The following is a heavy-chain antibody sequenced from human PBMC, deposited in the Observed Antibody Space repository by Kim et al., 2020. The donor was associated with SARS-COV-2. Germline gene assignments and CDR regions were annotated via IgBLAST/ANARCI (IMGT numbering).Heavy chain of an antibody. V-gene: IGHV1-3*01. CDR3: ARGHNGYFDY. CDR2: T. D-gene: IGHD2-8*01. J-gene: IGHJ4*02. Sequence: TKYSQIFQGRVIITRDTSASTVYMEVSSLRSEDTAVYYCARGHNGYFDYWGQGTLVTVSS.